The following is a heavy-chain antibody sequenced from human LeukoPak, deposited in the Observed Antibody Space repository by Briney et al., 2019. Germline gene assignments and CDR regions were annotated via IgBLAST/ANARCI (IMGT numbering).Heavy chain of an antibody. J-gene: IGHJ4*02. D-gene: IGHD2-15*01. Sequence: ASVKVSCKASGYTFTGYYMHWVRQAPGQGLEWMGRINPNGGGTNYAQKFQGRVTMTRDTSISTAYMELSRLRSDDTAVYYCAIGFCSSGSCSFDYWGQGTLVTVSS. V-gene: IGHV1-2*06. CDR3: AIGFCSSGSCSFDY. CDR2: INPNGGGT. CDR1: GYTFTGYY.